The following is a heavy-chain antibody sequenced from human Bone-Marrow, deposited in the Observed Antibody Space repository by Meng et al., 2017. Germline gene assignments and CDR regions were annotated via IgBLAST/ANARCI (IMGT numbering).Heavy chain of an antibody. CDR1: GGYIRSSNC. J-gene: IGHJ4*02. CDR2: IYQSGST. CDR3: ARPDYGDYLYYFDY. Sequence: QVQLQESGPGLVKPSGTLSLTCAVSGGYIRSSNCWSWVRQPPGKGLEWIGEIYQSGSTNYNPSLKSRVTISVDKSKNQFSLKLSSVTAADTAVYYCARPDYGDYLYYFDYWGQGALVTVSS. D-gene: IGHD4-17*01. V-gene: IGHV4-4*02.